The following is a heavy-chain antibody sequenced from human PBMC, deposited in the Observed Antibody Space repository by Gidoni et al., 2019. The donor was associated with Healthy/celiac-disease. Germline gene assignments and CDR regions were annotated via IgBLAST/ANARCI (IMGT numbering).Heavy chain of an antibody. Sequence: QVQLVESGGGVVQPGRSLRLSCAASGFTFSSYGMHWVRQAPGKGLEWVAGIWYDGSNKYYADSVKGRFTISRDNSKNTLYLQMNSLRAEDTAVYYCAREGTTVTTGGYGMDVWGQGTTVTVSS. J-gene: IGHJ6*02. D-gene: IGHD4-17*01. V-gene: IGHV3-33*01. CDR2: IWYDGSNK. CDR3: AREGTTVTTGGYGMDV. CDR1: GFTFSSYG.